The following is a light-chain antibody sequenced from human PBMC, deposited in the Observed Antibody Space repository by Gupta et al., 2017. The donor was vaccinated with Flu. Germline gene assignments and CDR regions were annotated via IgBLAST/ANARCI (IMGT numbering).Light chain of an antibody. Sequence: DIQFTQSPSFLSASVGDRVPLTCRASQGISSYLAWYQQKPRKAPKVLIYAASTLQSGVPSRVSGRGSGTEFTLTISSLQAEDFATYYCQQIKRYPLTFGGGTKVEIK. CDR1: QGISSY. J-gene: IGKJ4*01. CDR3: QQIKRYPLT. V-gene: IGKV1-9*01. CDR2: AAS.